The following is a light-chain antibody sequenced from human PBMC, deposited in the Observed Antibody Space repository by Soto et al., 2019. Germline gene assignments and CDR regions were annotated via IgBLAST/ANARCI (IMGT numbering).Light chain of an antibody. CDR3: LQDFAYPLT. J-gene: IGKJ4*01. CDR1: QGVSND. Sequence: AIQMTQSPSSLSASVGDRVTITCRASQGVSNDVGWYQQKPGKAPRLLIYAASTLQSGGPSRFSGSQSATDFTLTISSLQPEDFATYYCLQDFAYPLTFGGGTKVEIK. CDR2: AAS. V-gene: IGKV1-6*01.